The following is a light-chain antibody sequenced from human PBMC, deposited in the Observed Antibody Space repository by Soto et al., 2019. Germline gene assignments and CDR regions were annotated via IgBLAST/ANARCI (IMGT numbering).Light chain of an antibody. CDR1: SSHAGGYNY. Sequence: QSVLTQPASVSGSPGQSIPISFTRTSSHAGGYNYVSWYQQHPGKAPKRMIHDDIKRPSGFSNRVSGSKSGNTASRTISGRQAEDEADYYCSSYTSSRAYVFGTGTKVTVL. CDR3: SSYTSSRAYV. J-gene: IGLJ1*01. V-gene: IGLV2-14*01. CDR2: DDI.